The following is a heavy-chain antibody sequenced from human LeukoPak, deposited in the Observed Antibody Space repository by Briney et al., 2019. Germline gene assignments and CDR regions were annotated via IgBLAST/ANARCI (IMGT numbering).Heavy chain of an antibody. CDR3: ARDRDPGYNDSSGYRRVNAFDI. V-gene: IGHV3-48*03. CDR2: ITTSGSTK. D-gene: IGHD3-22*01. J-gene: IGHJ3*02. CDR1: GFTFSNYE. Sequence: GGSLRLSCAASGFTFSNYEMNWVRQAPGKGLEWVSYITTSGSTKYYADSVKGRFTISRDNAKNSLYLQMNTLRAEDTAVYYCARDRDPGYNDSSGYRRVNAFDIWGQGTMVTVSS.